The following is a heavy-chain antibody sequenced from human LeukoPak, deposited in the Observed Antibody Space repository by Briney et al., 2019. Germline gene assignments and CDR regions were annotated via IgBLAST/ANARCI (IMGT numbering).Heavy chain of an antibody. CDR1: GFSFSSYS. CDR2: INHSGST. D-gene: IGHD2-8*01. CDR3: ARGSIVLMVYAIGPGPPDY. V-gene: IGHV4-34*01. Sequence: GSLRLSCAASGFSFSSYSMNWVRQPPGKGLEWIGEINHSGSTNYNPSLKSRVTISVDTSKNQFSLKLSSVTAADTAVYYCARGSIVLMVYAIGPGPPDYWGQGTLVTVSS. J-gene: IGHJ4*02.